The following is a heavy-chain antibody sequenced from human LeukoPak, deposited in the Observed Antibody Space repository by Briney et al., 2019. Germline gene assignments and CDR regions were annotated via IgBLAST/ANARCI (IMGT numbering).Heavy chain of an antibody. Sequence: PSETLSLTCTVSGGSISSSSYYWGWIRQPPGKGLEWFGSIYYSGSTYYNPSLKSRVTISVDTSKNQFSLKLSSVTAADTAVYYCARDVSSGWSTENWFDPWGQGTLVTVSS. CDR2: IYYSGST. CDR1: GGSISSSSYY. J-gene: IGHJ5*02. D-gene: IGHD6-19*01. CDR3: ARDVSSGWSTENWFDP. V-gene: IGHV4-39*07.